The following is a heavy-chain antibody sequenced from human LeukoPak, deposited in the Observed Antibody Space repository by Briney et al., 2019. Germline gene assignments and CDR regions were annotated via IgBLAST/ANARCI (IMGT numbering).Heavy chain of an antibody. CDR1: GFTFSSYE. D-gene: IGHD4-23*01. Sequence: PGGSLRLSCAASGFTFSSYEMNWVRQAPGKGLEWVSYISSSGTTIHYADSVKGRFTISRDNAKNSVYLQMNSLRGEDTAVYYCARDPATVVTHFDSWGQGTLVTVSS. CDR2: ISSSGTTI. J-gene: IGHJ4*02. V-gene: IGHV3-48*03. CDR3: ARDPATVVTHFDS.